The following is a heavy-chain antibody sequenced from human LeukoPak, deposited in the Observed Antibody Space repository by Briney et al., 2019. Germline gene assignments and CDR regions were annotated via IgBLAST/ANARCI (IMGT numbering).Heavy chain of an antibody. J-gene: IGHJ4*02. CDR3: ARVYGDYGYFDY. CDR2: ISYDGSNK. D-gene: IGHD4-17*01. CDR1: GFTFSSYA. V-gene: IGHV3-30-3*01. Sequence: PGGSLRLSCAASGFTFSSYAMHWVRQAPGKGLEWVAVISYDGSNKYYADSVKGRFTISRDNSNNTLYLQMNSLRAEDTSVYYCARVYGDYGYFDYWGQGTLVTVSS.